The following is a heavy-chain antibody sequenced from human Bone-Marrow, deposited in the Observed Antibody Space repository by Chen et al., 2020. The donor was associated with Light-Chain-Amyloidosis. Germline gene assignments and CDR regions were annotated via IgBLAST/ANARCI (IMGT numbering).Heavy chain of an antibody. J-gene: IGHJ3*02. CDR1: GFAFSSYA. D-gene: IGHD3-9*01. V-gene: IGHV3-23*04. CDR3: AKDISYDDILPGYPADAFDI. Sequence: EVQLVESGGGLLQRGGSLRLSCAASGFAFSSYAMSWVRQASGKGLEWVSTISGSGGSRYYGASVKGRLTISRDNSKSALFLQRNSLRAEDTAVYDCAKDISYDDILPGYPADAFDIWGQGTMVTVSS. CDR2: ISGSGGSR.